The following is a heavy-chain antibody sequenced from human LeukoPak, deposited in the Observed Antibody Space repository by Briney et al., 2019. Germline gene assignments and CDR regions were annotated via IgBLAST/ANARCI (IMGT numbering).Heavy chain of an antibody. CDR2: MFHSGDT. V-gene: IGHV4-38-2*01. J-gene: IGHJ4*02. Sequence: SETLSLTCDVSGYSIRSGSYWGWIRQPPGKGLEWIGCMFHSGDTYHNPSLKSRVTISADTSKNQFSLNPTSVTAADTAVYYCAKVGACGDYARHDYWGQGTLVTVSS. D-gene: IGHD4-17*01. CDR1: GYSIRSGSY. CDR3: AKVGACGDYARHDY.